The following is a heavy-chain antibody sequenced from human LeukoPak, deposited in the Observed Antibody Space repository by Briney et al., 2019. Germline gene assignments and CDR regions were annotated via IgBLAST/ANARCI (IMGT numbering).Heavy chain of an antibody. J-gene: IGHJ4*02. CDR3: ARDKRGLDY. CDR2: IYSGGST. CDR1: GFTVSSNY. Sequence: PGGSLRLSRAASGFTVSSNYMSWVRQAPGKGLEWVSVIYSGGSTYYADSVKGRFTISRDNSKNTLYLQMNSLRAEDTAVYYCARDKRGLDYWGQGTLVTVSS. V-gene: IGHV3-53*01.